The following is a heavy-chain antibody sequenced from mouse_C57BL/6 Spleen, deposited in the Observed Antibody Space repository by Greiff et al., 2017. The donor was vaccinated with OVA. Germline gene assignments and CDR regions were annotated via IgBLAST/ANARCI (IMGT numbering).Heavy chain of an antibody. Sequence: EVNVVESGGGLVQPGGSLSLSCAASGFTFTAYYMSWVRQPPGKALEWLGFIRNKANGYTTEYSASVKGRFTISRDNSQSILYLQMNALRAEDSATYYCARYKGMGLRQGDYFDYWGQGTTLTVSS. V-gene: IGHV7-3*01. CDR1: GFTFTAYY. D-gene: IGHD2-4*01. J-gene: IGHJ2*01. CDR3: ARYKGMGLRQGDYFDY. CDR2: IRNKANGYTT.